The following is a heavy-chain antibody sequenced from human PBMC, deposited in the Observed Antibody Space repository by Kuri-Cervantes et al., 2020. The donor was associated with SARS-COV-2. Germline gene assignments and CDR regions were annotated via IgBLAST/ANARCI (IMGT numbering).Heavy chain of an antibody. V-gene: IGHV3-23*01. D-gene: IGHD2-2*01. Sequence: GESLKISCAASGFTFSSYAMSWVCQAPGKGLEWVSAISGSGGSTYYADSVKGRFTISRDNSKNTLYLQMNSLRAEDTAVYYCAGRLYQLLSRGAFDIWGQGTMVTVSS. CDR2: ISGSGGST. CDR3: AGRLYQLLSRGAFDI. CDR1: GFTFSSYA. J-gene: IGHJ3*02.